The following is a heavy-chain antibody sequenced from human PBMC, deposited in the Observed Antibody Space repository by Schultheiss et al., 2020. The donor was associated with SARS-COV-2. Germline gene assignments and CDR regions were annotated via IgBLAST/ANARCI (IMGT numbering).Heavy chain of an antibody. J-gene: IGHJ4*02. CDR1: GFTFSSYW. Sequence: GESLKISCAASGFTFSSYWMHWVRQAPGKGLVWVSRINSDGSSTSYADSVKGRFTISRDNAKNTLYLQMNSLRAEDTAVYYCARGPLGKAPYYFDYWGQGTLVTVSS. CDR2: INSDGSST. CDR3: ARGPLGKAPYYFDY. V-gene: IGHV3-74*01.